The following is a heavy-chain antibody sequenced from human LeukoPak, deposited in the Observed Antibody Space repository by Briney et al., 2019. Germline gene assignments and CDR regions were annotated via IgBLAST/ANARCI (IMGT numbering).Heavy chain of an antibody. D-gene: IGHD3-10*01. CDR1: GGSISGSSYF. CDR3: ARLKEGIDY. CDR2: IYYSGNT. J-gene: IGHJ4*02. V-gene: IGHV4-39*01. Sequence: PSETLSLTCAVSGGSISGSSYFWGWIRQPPGKGPEWIGSIYYSGNTYYNPSLKIRVTISVDTSKNQFSLKLSSVTAADTAVYYCARLKEGIDYWGQGTLVTVSS.